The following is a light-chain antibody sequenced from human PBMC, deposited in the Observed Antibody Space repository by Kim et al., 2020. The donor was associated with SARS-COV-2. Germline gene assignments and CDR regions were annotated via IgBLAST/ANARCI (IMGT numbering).Light chain of an antibody. J-gene: IGLJ3*02. Sequence: PGQTARITCSGDALPNQYAYWFQQKPGQAPVLVIYEVTERPSGIPERFSGSTSGTTVTLTISGVQAEDEADYYCQSSDSSDTFWVFGGGTQLTVL. CDR3: QSSDSSDTFWV. CDR2: EVT. CDR1: ALPNQY. V-gene: IGLV3-25*03.